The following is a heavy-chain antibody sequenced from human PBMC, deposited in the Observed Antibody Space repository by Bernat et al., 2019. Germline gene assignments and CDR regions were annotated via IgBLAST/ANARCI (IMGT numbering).Heavy chain of an antibody. V-gene: IGHV3-66*01. Sequence: EVQLVESGGGLVQPGGSLRLSCAASGFTVSSNYMSWVRQAPGKGLEWVSVIYSGGSTYYADSVKGRFTISRDNSKNTLYLQMNSLRAEDTAVYYCASRLLWFGEYPTLYYYYGMDLWGQGTTVTVSS. D-gene: IGHD3-10*01. J-gene: IGHJ6*02. CDR1: GFTVSSNY. CDR3: ASRLLWFGEYPTLYYYYGMDL. CDR2: IYSGGST.